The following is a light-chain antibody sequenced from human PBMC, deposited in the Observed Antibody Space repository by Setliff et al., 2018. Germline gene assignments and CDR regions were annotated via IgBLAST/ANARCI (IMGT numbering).Light chain of an antibody. Sequence: QSALPQPAAVSGSPGQSITISCTGTSSDVGGYNYVSWYQQEPGKAPKLMIYDVTKRPSGVSDRFSGSKSGNTASLTVSGLQAEDEADYYCLSYTSKTTHARVGGGTKGTVL. CDR1: SSDVGGYNY. J-gene: IGLJ2*01. CDR3: LSYTSKTTHAR. CDR2: DVT. V-gene: IGLV2-14*01.